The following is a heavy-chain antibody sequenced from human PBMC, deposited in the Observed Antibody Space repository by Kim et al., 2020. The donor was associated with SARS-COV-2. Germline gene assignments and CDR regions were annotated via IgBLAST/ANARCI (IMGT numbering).Heavy chain of an antibody. J-gene: IGHJ4*02. V-gene: IGHV3-53*01. CDR1: GFTVGSNY. CDR2: IYSGGST. Sequence: GGSLRLSCAASGFTVGSNYMSWVRQAPGKGLEWVSVIYSGGSTYYADSVKGRFTISRDNSKNTLYLQMNSLRAEDTAVYFCARFLLGGDSPLAYWGQGTLVTVSS. CDR3: ARFLLGGDSPLAY. D-gene: IGHD3-16*01.